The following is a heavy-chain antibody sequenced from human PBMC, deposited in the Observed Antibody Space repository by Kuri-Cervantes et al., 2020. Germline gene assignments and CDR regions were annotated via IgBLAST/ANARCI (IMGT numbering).Heavy chain of an antibody. D-gene: IGHD3-9*01. CDR3: AREGRTYYDILTGVDAFDI. CDR1: GFTFSDYY. J-gene: IGHJ3*02. Sequence: GESLKISCAASGFTFSDYYMSWIRQAPGKGLEWVSYISSSGSTIYYADSVKGRFTISRDNAKNSLYLQMNSLRAEDTAVYYCAREGRTYYDILTGVDAFDIWGQGTMVTVSS. V-gene: IGHV3-11*04. CDR2: ISSSGSTI.